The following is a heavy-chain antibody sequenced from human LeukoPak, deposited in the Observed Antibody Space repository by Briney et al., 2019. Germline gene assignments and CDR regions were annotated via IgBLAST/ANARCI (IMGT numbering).Heavy chain of an antibody. D-gene: IGHD1-14*01. CDR1: GFVVGSSY. Sequence: PGGSLRLSCAASGFVVGSSYVSWVRQAPGKGLDWVSVIYSGGSTYYADSVRGRFTISRDNSRNTVYLQMKSLGAEDTAMYYCARDSDPGAFDIWGQGTKVTVSS. CDR2: IYSGGST. CDR3: ARDSDPGAFDI. V-gene: IGHV3-53*01. J-gene: IGHJ3*02.